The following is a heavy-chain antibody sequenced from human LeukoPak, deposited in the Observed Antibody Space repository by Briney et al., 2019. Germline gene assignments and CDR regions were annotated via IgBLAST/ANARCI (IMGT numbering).Heavy chain of an antibody. CDR1: GFTFSSYG. CDR3: AKHHGDYYYYLDV. J-gene: IGHJ6*03. D-gene: IGHD3-16*01. Sequence: GGSLRLSCAASGFTFSSYGMHWVRQAPGKGLEWVAVIWYDGSNKYYADSVKGRFTISRDNSKNTLYLQMNSLRAEDTAVYYCAKHHGDYYYYLDVWGKGTTVTVSS. CDR2: IWYDGSNK. V-gene: IGHV3-33*06.